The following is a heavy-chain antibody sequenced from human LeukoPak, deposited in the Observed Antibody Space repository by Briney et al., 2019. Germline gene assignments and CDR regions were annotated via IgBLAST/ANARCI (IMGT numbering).Heavy chain of an antibody. J-gene: IGHJ5*02. CDR2: INAGNGNT. D-gene: IGHD3-9*01. CDR3: ATGGALNYDILTGPLGDWFDP. CDR1: GYTFTSYA. Sequence: GASVKVSCKASGYTFTSYAMHWVRQAPGQRLEWMGWINAGNGNTKYSQKFQGRVTMTEDTSTDTAYMELSSLRSEDTAVYYCATGGALNYDILTGPLGDWFDPWGQGTLVTVSS. V-gene: IGHV1-3*01.